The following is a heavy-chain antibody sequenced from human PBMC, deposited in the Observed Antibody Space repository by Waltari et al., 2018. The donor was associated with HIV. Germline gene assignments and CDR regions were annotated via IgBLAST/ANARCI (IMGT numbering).Heavy chain of an antibody. V-gene: IGHV3-30*18. CDR1: GFTFRSYG. CDR3: AKDGYTPTYFDY. D-gene: IGHD1-1*01. J-gene: IGHJ4*02. Sequence: QVQLVESGGDVVQPGGSLRLSCAVSGFTFRSYGMHWVRQAPGKGLEWMSFITYDGSNKYYADSVKGRFTISRDSSKNTLYLQMNGLRSEDTAVYYCAKDGYTPTYFDYWGQGTLVTVSS. CDR2: ITYDGSNK.